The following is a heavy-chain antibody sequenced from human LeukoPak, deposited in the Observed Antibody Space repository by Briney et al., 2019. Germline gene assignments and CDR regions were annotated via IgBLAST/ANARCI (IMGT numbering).Heavy chain of an antibody. Sequence: ASVKVSCKASGYTFTGYYMHWVRQAPGQGLEWMGWINPNSGGTNYAQKFQGRVTMTRDTSISTAYMELSRLRSDDTAVYYCARDPVEGIAAADGFDPWGQGTLVTVSS. CDR1: GYTFTGYY. J-gene: IGHJ5*02. CDR3: ARDPVEGIAAADGFDP. CDR2: INPNSGGT. V-gene: IGHV1-2*02. D-gene: IGHD6-13*01.